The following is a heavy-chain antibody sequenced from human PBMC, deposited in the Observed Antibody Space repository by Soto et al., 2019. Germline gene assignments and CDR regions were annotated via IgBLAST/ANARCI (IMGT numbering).Heavy chain of an antibody. D-gene: IGHD6-6*01. J-gene: IGHJ4*02. CDR1: GFTFSSYA. V-gene: IGHV3-30-3*01. CDR3: ARSSPFDY. Sequence: QVQLVGSGGGVVQPGRSLRLSCAASGFTFSSYAMHWVRQAPGKGLEWVAVISYDGSNKYYADSVKGRFTISRDNSKNTLYLQMNSLRAEDTAVYYCARSSPFDYWGQGTLVTVSS. CDR2: ISYDGSNK.